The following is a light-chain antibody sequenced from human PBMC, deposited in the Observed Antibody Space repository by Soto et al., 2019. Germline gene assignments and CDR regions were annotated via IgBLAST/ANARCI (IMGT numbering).Light chain of an antibody. CDR3: QQANSFPLT. CDR1: QGIGTW. CDR2: DAS. Sequence: DIQMTQSPSSVSASVGDRVTITCRASQGIGTWLAWYQQKPGRAPKLLIYDASNLQSGVPSRFIGSGSGTDFTLTITSLQPEDFATYYCQQANSFPLTFGGGTKVDIK. J-gene: IGKJ4*01. V-gene: IGKV1D-12*01.